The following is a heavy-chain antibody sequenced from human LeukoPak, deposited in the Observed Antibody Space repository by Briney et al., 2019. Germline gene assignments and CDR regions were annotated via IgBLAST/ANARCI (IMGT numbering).Heavy chain of an antibody. Sequence: ASVKVSCKASGYTFTGYYMYWVRQAPGQGLEWMGWINPNSGGTNYAQKFQGRVTMTRDTSISTAYMELSRLRSDDTAVYYCAREDGEGGGFDYWGQGTLVAVSS. CDR3: AREDGEGGGFDY. CDR1: GYTFTGYY. J-gene: IGHJ4*02. D-gene: IGHD3-16*01. CDR2: INPNSGGT. V-gene: IGHV1-2*02.